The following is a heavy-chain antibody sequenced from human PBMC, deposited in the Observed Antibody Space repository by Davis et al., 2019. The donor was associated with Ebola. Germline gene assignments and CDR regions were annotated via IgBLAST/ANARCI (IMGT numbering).Heavy chain of an antibody. CDR1: GYSFNTYW. D-gene: IGHD6-13*01. CDR2: MYPGDSDT. J-gene: IGHJ4*02. Sequence: KVSCKGSGYSFNTYWIGWVRQMPGKGLEWMGIMYPGDSDTRYSPSFQGQVTISADKSISTAYLQWSSLKASDTAIYYCAREARSWPYYYFDYWGQGTLVTVSS. V-gene: IGHV5-51*01. CDR3: AREARSWPYYYFDY.